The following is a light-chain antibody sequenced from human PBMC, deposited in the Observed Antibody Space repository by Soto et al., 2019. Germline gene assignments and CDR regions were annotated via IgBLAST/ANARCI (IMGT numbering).Light chain of an antibody. J-gene: IGKJ2*01. CDR1: QSISVY. V-gene: IGKV1-39*01. Sequence: DIQMAQSPSSLSASVGDRVTITCRTSQSISVYFNWYQQRPGKAPDLLIYAATSFPSGVPSRFTGSGSGTDFTLTISDRQPEDFATYYCQQSYSTPYTFGQGTKLEIK. CDR2: AAT. CDR3: QQSYSTPYT.